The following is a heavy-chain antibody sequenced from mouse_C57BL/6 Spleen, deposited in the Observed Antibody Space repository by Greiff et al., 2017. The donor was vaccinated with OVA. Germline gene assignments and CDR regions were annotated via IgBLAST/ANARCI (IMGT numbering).Heavy chain of an antibody. CDR1: GFTFSDYG. J-gene: IGHJ4*01. Sequence: DVQLVESGGGLVKPGGSLKLSCAASGFTFSDYGMHWVRQAPEKGLEWVAYISSGSSTIYYEDTVKGRFTISRDNAKNTLFLQMTSLRSEDTAMYYCARNVYGSSYDYAMDYWGQGTSVTVSS. V-gene: IGHV5-17*01. D-gene: IGHD1-1*01. CDR3: ARNVYGSSYDYAMDY. CDR2: ISSGSSTI.